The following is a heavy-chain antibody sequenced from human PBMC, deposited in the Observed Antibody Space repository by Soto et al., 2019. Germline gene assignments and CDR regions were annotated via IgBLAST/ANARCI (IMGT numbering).Heavy chain of an antibody. CDR2: ISAYNGNT. J-gene: IGHJ6*02. V-gene: IGHV1-18*01. CDR3: ARQASTIFGGVKDYYYYYGMDV. Sequence: ASVKVSCKASGYTFTSYGISWVRQAPGQGLEWMGWISAYNGNTNYAQKLQGRVTMTTDTSTSTAYMELRSLRSDDTAVYYCARQASTIFGGVKDYYYYYGMDVWGQGTTVTVSS. D-gene: IGHD3-3*01. CDR1: GYTFTSYG.